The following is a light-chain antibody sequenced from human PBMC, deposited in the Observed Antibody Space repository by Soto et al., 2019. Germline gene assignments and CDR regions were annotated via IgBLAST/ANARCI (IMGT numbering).Light chain of an antibody. J-gene: IGLJ1*01. CDR1: SSDVSGYNA. Sequence: QSVLTQPASVSGSPGQSIAISCTGTSSDVSGYNAVSWYQQHPGKAPKLMIYDVSYRPSGISNRFSGSKSANTASLTISGLQAEDEADYYCCSYSDNGSYVFGTGTKVTVL. V-gene: IGLV2-14*01. CDR3: CSYSDNGSYV. CDR2: DVS.